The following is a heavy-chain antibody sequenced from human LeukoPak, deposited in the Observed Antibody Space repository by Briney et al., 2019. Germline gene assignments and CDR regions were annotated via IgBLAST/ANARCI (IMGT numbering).Heavy chain of an antibody. CDR2: IYHSGST. J-gene: IGHJ4*02. D-gene: IGHD3-9*01. Sequence: PSETLSLTCTVSGYSISSGYYWGWIRQPPGKGLEWIGGIYHSGSTYYNPSLKSRVTISVDTSKNQFSLKLSSVTAADTAVYYCARLTDWSFDYWGQGTLVTVSS. V-gene: IGHV4-38-2*02. CDR1: GYSISSGYY. CDR3: ARLTDWSFDY.